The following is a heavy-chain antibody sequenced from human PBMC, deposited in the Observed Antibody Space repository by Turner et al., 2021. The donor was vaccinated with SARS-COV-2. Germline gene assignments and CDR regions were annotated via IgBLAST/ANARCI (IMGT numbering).Heavy chain of an antibody. CDR2: SSWKSGSI. CDR1: GFTFDDYA. CDR3: AKGIIGLDYYYGMDV. V-gene: IGHV3-9*01. D-gene: IGHD2-15*01. J-gene: IGHJ6*02. Sequence: EVQLVESGGGLVQPARSLRLSCSASGFTFDDYAMHGVRQAPRKGLEGVAGSSWKSGSIDYADSVKGRFTSTRDKAKNALYLKMNSLRGEDTALYYCAKGIIGLDYYYGMDVWGQGTTVTVSS.